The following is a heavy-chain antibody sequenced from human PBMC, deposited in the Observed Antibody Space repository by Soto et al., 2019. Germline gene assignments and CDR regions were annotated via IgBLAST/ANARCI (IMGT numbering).Heavy chain of an antibody. CDR1: GYPFSAFD. V-gene: IGHV1-8*01. CDR3: VRVKNDFWSMDV. J-gene: IGHJ6*02. D-gene: IGHD3-3*01. CDR2: MNPDSGDT. Sequence: ASVKVSCKASGYPFSAFDINWVRQAGGQGLEWMGWMNPDSGDTAFAQRFQDRITMTRSTSISTAYIELSRLTSDDTAVYFCVRVKNDFWSMDVWGQGTTVTVSS.